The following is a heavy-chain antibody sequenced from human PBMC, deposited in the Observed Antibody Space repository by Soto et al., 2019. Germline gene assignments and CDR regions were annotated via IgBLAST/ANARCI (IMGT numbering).Heavy chain of an antibody. CDR3: VGGSWFD. Sequence: EVQLVESGGDMVQPGRSLKLSCVGSGYSFEDYSMHWVRQAPGKGLEWVSGISWNRNFTGYADSVKGRFTISRDNAKNSLFLQMRSLSLEDTALYYCVGGSWFDWGQGTLVTVSS. CDR1: GYSFEDYS. J-gene: IGHJ4*02. V-gene: IGHV3-9*01. CDR2: ISWNRNFT. D-gene: IGHD2-15*01.